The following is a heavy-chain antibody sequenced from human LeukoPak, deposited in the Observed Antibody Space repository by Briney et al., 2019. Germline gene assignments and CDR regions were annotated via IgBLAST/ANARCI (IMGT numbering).Heavy chain of an antibody. CDR2: IIPIFGTA. CDR1: GGTFSSYA. CDR3: ARGGGSPYYYYMDV. J-gene: IGHJ6*03. Sequence: GSSVKVSCEASGGTFSSYAISWVRQAPGQGLEWMGGIIPIFGTANYAQKFQGRVTITADESTSTAYMELSSLRSEDTAVYYCARGGGSPYYYYMDVWGKGTTVTVSS. D-gene: IGHD1-26*01. V-gene: IGHV1-69*01.